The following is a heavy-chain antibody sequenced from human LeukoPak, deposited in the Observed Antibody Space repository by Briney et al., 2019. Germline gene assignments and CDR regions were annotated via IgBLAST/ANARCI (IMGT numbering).Heavy chain of an antibody. Sequence: GGSLRLSCAASGFTFSSYSMNWVRQAPGKGLEWVSSISSSSSYIYYADSVKGRFTISRDNAKNSLYLQMNSLRAEDTAVYYCERDLGGYDPLDYWGQGTLVTVSS. V-gene: IGHV3-21*01. D-gene: IGHD5-12*01. CDR1: GFTFSSYS. J-gene: IGHJ4*02. CDR3: ERDLGGYDPLDY. CDR2: ISSSSSYI.